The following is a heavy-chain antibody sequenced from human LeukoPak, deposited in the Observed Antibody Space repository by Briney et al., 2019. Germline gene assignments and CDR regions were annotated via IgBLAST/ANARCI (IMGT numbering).Heavy chain of an antibody. D-gene: IGHD3-10*01. J-gene: IGHJ3*02. Sequence: ASVKVSCKISGYTLTELSMHWVRQAPGKGLEWMGGFDPEDGETIYAQKFQGRVTMTEDTSTDTAYMELSSLRSEDTAVYYCATDRYYYGSGSYRSGAFDIWGQGTMVTVSS. CDR2: FDPEDGET. CDR1: GYTLTELS. CDR3: ATDRYYYGSGSYRSGAFDI. V-gene: IGHV1-24*01.